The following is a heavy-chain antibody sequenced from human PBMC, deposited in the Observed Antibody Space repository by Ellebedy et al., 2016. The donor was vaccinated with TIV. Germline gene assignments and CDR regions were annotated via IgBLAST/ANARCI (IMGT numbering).Heavy chain of an antibody. D-gene: IGHD2-2*01. V-gene: IGHV3-33*01. CDR1: GFTFSSYG. J-gene: IGHJ6*04. Sequence: GGSLRLXXAASGFTFSSYGMHWVRQAPGKGLEWVAVIWYDGSNKYYADSVKGRFTISRDNSKNTLYLQMNSLRAEDTAVYYCARAGGSSTGCLDVWGKGTTVTVSS. CDR3: ARAGGSSTGCLDV. CDR2: IWYDGSNK.